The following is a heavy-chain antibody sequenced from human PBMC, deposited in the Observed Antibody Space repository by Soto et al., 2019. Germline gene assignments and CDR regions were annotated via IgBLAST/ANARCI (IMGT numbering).Heavy chain of an antibody. V-gene: IGHV4-59*08. Sequence: PETLSLTCTVSVGSISPYYWSWIRQAPGKGLEWIGYIYYAGSTSYNPSLQSRVTISLETSKSQFSLRLTSVTAADTAVYYCSRLGVYSQSLDPGGPETLATVP. J-gene: IGHJ5*02. D-gene: IGHD3-22*01. CDR1: VGSISPYY. CDR3: SRLGVYSQSLDP. CDR2: IYYAGST.